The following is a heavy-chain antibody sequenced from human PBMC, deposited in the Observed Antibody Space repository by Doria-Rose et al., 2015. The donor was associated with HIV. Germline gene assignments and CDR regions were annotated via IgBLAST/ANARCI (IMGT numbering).Heavy chain of an antibody. D-gene: IGHD6-13*01. V-gene: IGHV2-26*01. CDR1: GVSLSSPGMG. Sequence: QVTLKESGPVLVKPTETLTLTCTVSGVSLSSPGMGVSWIRQPPGKALEWLANIVSDDVRSYSTSLKSRLTISRVNAKSQVVLTMTDMDPVDTATYYCARIKSSRWYHKYYFDFWGQGTLVIVSA. J-gene: IGHJ4*02. CDR2: IVSDDVR. CDR3: ARIKSSRWYHKYYFDF.